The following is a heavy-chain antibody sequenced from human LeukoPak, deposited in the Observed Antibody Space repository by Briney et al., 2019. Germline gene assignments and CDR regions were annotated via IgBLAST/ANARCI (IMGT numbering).Heavy chain of an antibody. J-gene: IGHJ4*02. Sequence: GGSLRLSCEASGFTFSSNAMSWVRQAPGKGLEWVSGISGSGNSTYYADSVKGRFTISRDNSKNTLYLQMNGLRAEDAAVYYCAKKGYSYASGPYFDSWGQGTLVTVSS. D-gene: IGHD5-18*01. V-gene: IGHV3-23*01. CDR2: ISGSGNST. CDR3: AKKGYSYASGPYFDS. CDR1: GFTFSSNA.